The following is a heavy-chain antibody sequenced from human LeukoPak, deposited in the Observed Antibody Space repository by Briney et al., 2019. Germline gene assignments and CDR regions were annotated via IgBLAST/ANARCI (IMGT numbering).Heavy chain of an antibody. CDR1: GFTFSSYA. CDR2: ISSNGGST. D-gene: IGHD3-10*01. J-gene: IGHJ6*03. V-gene: IGHV3-64*01. Sequence: GGSLSLSCAASGFTFSSYAMHWVRQAPGKGLEYVSAISSNGGSTYYANSVKGRFTISRDNSKNTLYLQMGSLRAEDMAVYYCARTLWFGEFAYMDVWGKGTTVTISS. CDR3: ARTLWFGEFAYMDV.